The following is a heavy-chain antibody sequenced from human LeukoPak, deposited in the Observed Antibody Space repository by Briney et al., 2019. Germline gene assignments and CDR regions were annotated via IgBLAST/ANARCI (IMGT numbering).Heavy chain of an antibody. CDR3: AKATSGSFDY. CDR2: ISGSGGST. CDR1: GFTFSSFA. Sequence: GGSLRLSCAASGFTFSSFAINWVRQAPGKGLEWVSAISGSGGSTYYADSVKGRFTISRDNSKNTLYLQMNSLRAEDTAVYYCAKATSGSFDYWGQGTLVTVSS. V-gene: IGHV3-23*01. J-gene: IGHJ4*02. D-gene: IGHD3-10*01.